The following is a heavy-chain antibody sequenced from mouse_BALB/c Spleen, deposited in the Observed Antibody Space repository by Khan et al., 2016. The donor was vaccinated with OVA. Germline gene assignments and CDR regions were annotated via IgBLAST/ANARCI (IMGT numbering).Heavy chain of an antibody. CDR3: ARTAKIKY. CDR2: ISYNGST. Sequence: EVKLLESGPGLVKPSQSLSLTCTVTGYSITSGYGWNWIRQFPGNKLELMGYISYNGSTNYNPSLKSRISITRDTSKNQFFLQLNSVTTEDTATYYCARTAKIKYWGQGTTLTVSS. J-gene: IGHJ2*01. V-gene: IGHV3-2*02. CDR1: GYSITSGYG. D-gene: IGHD1-2*01.